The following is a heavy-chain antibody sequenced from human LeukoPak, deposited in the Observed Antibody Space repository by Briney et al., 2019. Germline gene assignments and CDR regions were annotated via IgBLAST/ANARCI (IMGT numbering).Heavy chain of an antibody. Sequence: GGSLRLSCAASGFTFSSYGMHWVRQAPGKGLEWVAVISHDGSNKYYADSVKGRFTISRDNSKNTLYLQMNSLGAEDTAVYYCANTVSNYGGAFDIWGQGTMVTVSS. V-gene: IGHV3-30*18. CDR2: ISHDGSNK. CDR3: ANTVSNYGGAFDI. J-gene: IGHJ3*02. CDR1: GFTFSSYG. D-gene: IGHD4-23*01.